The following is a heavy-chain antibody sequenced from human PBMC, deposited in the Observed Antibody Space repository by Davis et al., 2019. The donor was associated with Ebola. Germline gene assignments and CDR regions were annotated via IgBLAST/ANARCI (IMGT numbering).Heavy chain of an antibody. Sequence: SSVPVSCLASGYTFPGYYMHWVRPAPGQGLEWMGRIIPIFGVPNYAQKFQGRVTITADKSTSTAYMELSRLRSEDTAVFYCARDLGADCSRASCREGGFDPWGQGTLVTVSS. V-gene: IGHV1-69*04. CDR1: GYTFPGYY. J-gene: IGHJ5*02. D-gene: IGHD2-2*01. CDR2: IIPIFGVP. CDR3: ARDLGADCSRASCREGGFDP.